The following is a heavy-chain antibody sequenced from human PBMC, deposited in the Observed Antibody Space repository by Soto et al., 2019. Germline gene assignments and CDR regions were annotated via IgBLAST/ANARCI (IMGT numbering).Heavy chain of an antibody. CDR1: SGSISSSNW. Sequence: PSDTLSLTCAVSSGSISSSNWWSWVRQPPGKGLEWIGEIYHSGSTNYNPSLKSRVTISVDKSKNQFSLKLSSVTAADTAVYYCARDQGAAAAADYWGQGTLVTVSS. J-gene: IGHJ4*02. D-gene: IGHD6-13*01. V-gene: IGHV4-4*02. CDR2: IYHSGST. CDR3: ARDQGAAAAADY.